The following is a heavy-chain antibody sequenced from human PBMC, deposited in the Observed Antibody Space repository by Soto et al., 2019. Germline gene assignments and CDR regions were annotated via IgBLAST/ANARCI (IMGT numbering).Heavy chain of an antibody. CDR2: INGDGSTT. J-gene: IGHJ4*02. Sequence: EVQLVESGGGLVQPGGSLRLSCAASGFTLSSFWMHWVRQAPGKGLVWVSRINGDGSTTSYADSVKGRFTISRENAKNTLYLQMNSLRAEETAVYYCTRSKDGYNLVADYWGQGTLVTVSS. CDR1: GFTLSSFW. D-gene: IGHD5-12*01. CDR3: TRSKDGYNLVADY. V-gene: IGHV3-74*01.